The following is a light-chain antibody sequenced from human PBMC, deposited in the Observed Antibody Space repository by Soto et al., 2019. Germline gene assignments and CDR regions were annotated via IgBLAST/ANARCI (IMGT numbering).Light chain of an antibody. CDR1: PDIGTK. Sequence: VMAQSPAILSLSPGERGTLSCRASPDIGTKLSWYQQKPGQAPSLLIYGASSRATGIPDRFSGSGSGTDFTLTISRLEPEDFAVYYCQQYGSPTPWTFGQGTKVDI. CDR3: QQYGSPTPWT. CDR2: GAS. J-gene: IGKJ1*01. V-gene: IGKV3-20*01.